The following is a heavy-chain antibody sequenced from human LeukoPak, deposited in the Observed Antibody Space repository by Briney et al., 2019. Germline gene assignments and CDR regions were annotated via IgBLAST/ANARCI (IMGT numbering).Heavy chain of an antibody. V-gene: IGHV3-33*01. CDR1: GFTFSSYG. Sequence: PGGSLRLSCAASGFTFSSYGMHWVRQAPGKGLEWVAVIWYDGSNKYYADSVKGRFTISRDNSKNTLYLQMNSLGVEDTAVYYCARGTEVVVAATHLDYWGQGTLVTVSS. D-gene: IGHD2-15*01. J-gene: IGHJ4*02. CDR2: IWYDGSNK. CDR3: ARGTEVVVAATHLDY.